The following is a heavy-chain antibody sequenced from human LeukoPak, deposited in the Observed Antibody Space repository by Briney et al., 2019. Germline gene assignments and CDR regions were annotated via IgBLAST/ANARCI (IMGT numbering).Heavy chain of an antibody. CDR3: ARTRIQLWLRQYYFDY. CDR2: INPNSGGT. CDR1: GYTFTGYY. J-gene: IGHJ4*02. Sequence: EASVKVSCKASGYTFTGYYMHWVRQAPGQGLEWMGWINPNSGGTNYAQKFQGRVTMTRDTSISTAYMELSRLRSDDTAVYYCARTRIQLWLRQYYFDYWGQGTLVTVSS. D-gene: IGHD5-18*01. V-gene: IGHV1-2*02.